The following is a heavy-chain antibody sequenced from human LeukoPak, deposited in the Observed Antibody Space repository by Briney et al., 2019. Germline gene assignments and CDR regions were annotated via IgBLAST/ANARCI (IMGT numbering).Heavy chain of an antibody. Sequence: GGSLRLSCAASGFTFSSYSMNWVRQAPGKGLEWVSSISSSSSYIYYADSVKGRFTISRDNAKNSLYLQMNSLRAEDTAVYYCARESPHSSSWYRAAFDIWGQGTMVTVSS. CDR2: ISSSSSYI. CDR3: ARESPHSSSWYRAAFDI. CDR1: GFTFSSYS. J-gene: IGHJ3*02. V-gene: IGHV3-21*01. D-gene: IGHD6-13*01.